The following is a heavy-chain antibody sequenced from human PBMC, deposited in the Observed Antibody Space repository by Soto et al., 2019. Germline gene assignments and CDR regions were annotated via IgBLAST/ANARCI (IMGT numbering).Heavy chain of an antibody. D-gene: IGHD2-2*01. CDR2: ISYDGSNK. V-gene: IGHV3-30*03. CDR1: GFNISNYG. J-gene: IGHJ6*02. CDR3: ATPAGLAPAHYYGMDV. Sequence: QVQLVESGGGVVQPGRSLRLSCAASGFNISNYGFHWVSHAPGKGLEWVAVISYDGSNKYYADFVKGRVTISRDNSKNTLYLQMNSLGAEDTAVFYCATPAGLAPAHYYGMDVWGQGTTVTVSS.